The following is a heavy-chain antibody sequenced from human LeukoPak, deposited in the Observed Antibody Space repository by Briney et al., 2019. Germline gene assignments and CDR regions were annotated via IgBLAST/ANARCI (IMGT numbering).Heavy chain of an antibody. Sequence: GASVKVSCKASGYTFTSYYMHWVRQAPGQGLECMGIINPSGGSTSYAQKFQGRVTMTRDMSTSTVYMELSSLRSEDTAGYYCTRDQWGGNPAFDYWGQGTPVTVSS. V-gene: IGHV1-46*01. D-gene: IGHD4-23*01. CDR1: GYTFTSYY. CDR2: INPSGGST. CDR3: TRDQWGGNPAFDY. J-gene: IGHJ4*02.